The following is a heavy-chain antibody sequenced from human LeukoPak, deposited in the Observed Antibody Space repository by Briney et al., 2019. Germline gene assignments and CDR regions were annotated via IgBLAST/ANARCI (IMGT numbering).Heavy chain of an antibody. CDR3: ARELRYDRPGMDV. J-gene: IGHJ6*02. Sequence: GGSLRLSCAASGFTFSSYAMHWVRQAPSKGLEWVAVISYDGSNKYYADSVKGRFTISRDNSKNTLYLQMNSLRAEDTAVYYCARELRYDRPGMDVWGQGTTVTVSS. V-gene: IGHV3-30-3*01. D-gene: IGHD3-3*01. CDR1: GFTFSSYA. CDR2: ISYDGSNK.